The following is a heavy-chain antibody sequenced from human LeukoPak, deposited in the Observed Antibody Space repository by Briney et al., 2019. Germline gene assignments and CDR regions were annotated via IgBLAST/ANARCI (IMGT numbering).Heavy chain of an antibody. D-gene: IGHD5-24*01. CDR3: ARDQDRRDGYNFDY. V-gene: IGHV3-30*04. J-gene: IGHJ4*02. CDR1: GFTFSTYP. CDR2: ISYDGSNK. Sequence: PGRSLRLSCAASGFTFSTYPMHWVRQAPGKGLEWVAVISYDGSNKYYADSVKGRFTISRDNSKNTLYLQMNSLRAEDTAVYYCARDQDRRDGYNFDYWGQGTLVTVSS.